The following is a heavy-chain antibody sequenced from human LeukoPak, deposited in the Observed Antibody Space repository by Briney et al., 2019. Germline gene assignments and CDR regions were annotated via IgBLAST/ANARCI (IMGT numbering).Heavy chain of an antibody. Sequence: EASVKVSCKASGYTFSSYGISWVRQAPGQGLEWMGWISTYNGDTKYAQNLQARVTMTTDTSTNTAYMELRSLTSDDTAVYYCARGRGYCSSPSCYDYDYWGQGTLVTVSS. CDR3: ARGRGYCSSPSCYDYDY. V-gene: IGHV1-18*01. CDR2: ISTYNGDT. CDR1: GYTFSSYG. J-gene: IGHJ4*02. D-gene: IGHD2-2*01.